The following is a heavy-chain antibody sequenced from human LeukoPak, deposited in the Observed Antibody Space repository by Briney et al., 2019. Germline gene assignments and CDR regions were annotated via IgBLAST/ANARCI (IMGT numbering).Heavy chain of an antibody. CDR3: ARGAGSGSYYNDY. CDR1: GDSISRGSFS. CDR2: IYPRGST. D-gene: IGHD3-10*01. J-gene: IGHJ4*02. V-gene: IGHV4-30-2*01. Sequence: SETLSLTCTVSGDSISRGSFSWTWIRQAPGKGLEWIGYIYPRGSTYYNPSLKSRVNLSIDKSSNQFFLDLASVTAADTAVYYCARGAGSGSYYNDYWGQGTLVTVSS.